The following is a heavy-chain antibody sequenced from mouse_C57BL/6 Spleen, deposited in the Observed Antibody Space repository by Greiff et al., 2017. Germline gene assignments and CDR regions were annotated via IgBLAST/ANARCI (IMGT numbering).Heavy chain of an antibody. CDR2: IHPSDSDA. CDR3: AMGGEDYYGSSSDY. Sequence: QVQLQQPGAELVKPGASVKVSCKASGYTFTSYWMHWVKPRPGQGLEWIGRIHPSDSDATFNQKFKGKATLTVDKSSSTAYMQLSSLTSEGCAVYYCAMGGEDYYGSSSDYWGQGTTLTGSS. V-gene: IGHV1-74*01. CDR1: GYTFTSYW. D-gene: IGHD1-1*01. J-gene: IGHJ2*01.